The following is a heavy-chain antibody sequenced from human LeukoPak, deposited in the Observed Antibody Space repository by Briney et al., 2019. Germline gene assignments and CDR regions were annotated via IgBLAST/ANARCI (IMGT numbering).Heavy chain of an antibody. J-gene: IGHJ2*01. Sequence: SVKVSCKASGGTFSSYAISWVRQAPGQGLEWMGGIIPIFGTANYAQKFQGRATITADESTSTAYMELSSLRSEDTAVCYCARSNIVGATTSEWYFDLWGRGTLVTVSS. D-gene: IGHD1-26*01. CDR3: ARSNIVGATTSEWYFDL. V-gene: IGHV1-69*13. CDR2: IIPIFGTA. CDR1: GGTFSSYA.